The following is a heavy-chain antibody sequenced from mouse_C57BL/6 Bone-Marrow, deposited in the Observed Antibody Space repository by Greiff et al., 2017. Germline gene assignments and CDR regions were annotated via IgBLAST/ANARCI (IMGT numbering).Heavy chain of an antibody. D-gene: IGHD1-1*01. Sequence: VQLQQSGAELAKPGASVKLSCKASGYTFTSYWMHWVKQRPGQGLEWIGYINPSSGYTKYNQKFKDKATLTADKSSSPAYMQLSSLTYEDSAVYYCARWGTTVVRYFDVWGTGTTVTVSS. V-gene: IGHV1-7*01. CDR2: INPSSGYT. CDR3: ARWGTTVVRYFDV. J-gene: IGHJ1*03. CDR1: GYTFTSYW.